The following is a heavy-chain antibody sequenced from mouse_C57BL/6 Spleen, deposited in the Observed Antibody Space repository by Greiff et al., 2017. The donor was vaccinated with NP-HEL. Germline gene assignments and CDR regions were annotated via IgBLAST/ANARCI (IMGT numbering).Heavy chain of an antibody. D-gene: IGHD2-5*01. V-gene: IGHV3-8*01. J-gene: IGHJ1*03. Sequence: EVQLQQSGPGLAKPSQTLSLTCSVTGYSITSDYWNWIRKFPGNKLEYMGYISYSGSTSYNPSLNSRISKTRDTSKNQYYLQLNSVTTEDTATYYCARFSNYPYWYFDVWGTGTTVTVSS. CDR2: ISYSGST. CDR1: GYSITSDY. CDR3: ARFSNYPYWYFDV.